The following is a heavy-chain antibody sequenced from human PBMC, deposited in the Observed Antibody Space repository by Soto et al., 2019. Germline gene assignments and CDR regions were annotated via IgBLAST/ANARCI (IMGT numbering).Heavy chain of an antibody. CDR2: IDPSDSYT. Sequence: PGESLKISCKGSGYSFTSYWSSWVRQMPGKGLEWMGRIDPSDSYTNYSPSFQGHVTISADKSISTAYLQWSSLKASDTAMYYCASGRDPYGSSGYNQRRYYYYGMDVWGQGTTVTVSS. J-gene: IGHJ6*02. V-gene: IGHV5-10-1*01. CDR1: GYSFTSYW. D-gene: IGHD3-22*01. CDR3: ASGRDPYGSSGYNQRRYYYYGMDV.